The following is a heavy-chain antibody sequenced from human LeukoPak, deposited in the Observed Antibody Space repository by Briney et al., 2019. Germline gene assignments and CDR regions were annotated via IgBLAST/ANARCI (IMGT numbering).Heavy chain of an antibody. CDR1: GGSISSGDYY. CDR3: AAHIVVVPAATVDY. J-gene: IGHJ4*02. D-gene: IGHD2-2*01. V-gene: IGHV4-30-4*01. CDR2: IYYSGST. Sequence: SETLSLTCTVSGGSISSGDYYWSWIRQPPGKGLEWIGYIYYSGSTYYNPSLKSRVTISVDTSKNQFPLKLSSVTAADTAVYYCAAHIVVVPAATVDYWGQGTLVTVSS.